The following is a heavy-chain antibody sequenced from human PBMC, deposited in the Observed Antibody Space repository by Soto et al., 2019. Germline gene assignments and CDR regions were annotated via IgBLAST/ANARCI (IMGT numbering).Heavy chain of an antibody. Sequence: SETLSLTCTVSGGSISSTNHYWGWIRQSPGKGLEWIGSSDYSGDTYYNPSLKSRVTISVDTSKNQFSLKLSSLTAADTTVYYCVRHWCTRGPYYFDYWGQGTLVTVSS. CDR2: SDYSGDT. J-gene: IGHJ4*02. D-gene: IGHD2-8*02. V-gene: IGHV4-39*01. CDR1: GGSISSTNHY. CDR3: VRHWCTRGPYYFDY.